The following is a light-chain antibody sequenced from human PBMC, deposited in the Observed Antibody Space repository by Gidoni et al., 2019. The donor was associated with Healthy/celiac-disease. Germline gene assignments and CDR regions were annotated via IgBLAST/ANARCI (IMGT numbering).Light chain of an antibody. Sequence: DIQLTQSPSFLSASVGDRVTITCRASQGISSYLAWYQQKPGKAPKLLLYAASTLQSGVPSRFRGSGSGTEFTLTISSLQPEDFATYYCQQLNSYPFFGGGTKVEIK. CDR1: QGISSY. J-gene: IGKJ4*01. V-gene: IGKV1-9*01. CDR2: AAS. CDR3: QQLNSYPF.